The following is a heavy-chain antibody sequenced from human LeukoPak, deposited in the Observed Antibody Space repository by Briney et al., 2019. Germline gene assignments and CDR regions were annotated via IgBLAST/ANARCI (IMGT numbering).Heavy chain of an antibody. CDR1: GFTFSSYA. Sequence: PGGSLRLSCAASGFTFSSYAMTWVRQAPGKGLEWVSTISDSGDSTYFADSVKGRFTISRDTSMDTLYLQMNSLRVDDTSVYYCARGILSPRSVAFDVWGQGTMVTVS. CDR2: ISDSGDST. J-gene: IGHJ3*01. D-gene: IGHD3-3*01. V-gene: IGHV3-23*01. CDR3: ARGILSPRSVAFDV.